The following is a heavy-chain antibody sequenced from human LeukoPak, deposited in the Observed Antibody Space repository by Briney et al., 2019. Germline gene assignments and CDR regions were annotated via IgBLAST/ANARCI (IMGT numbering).Heavy chain of an antibody. CDR3: ASTNHYDSSGFSNWFAP. V-gene: IGHV3-48*03. J-gene: IGHJ5*02. CDR1: GFTFSNYD. D-gene: IGHD3-22*01. Sequence: GGSLRLSCAASGFTFSNYDMNWVRQAPGKGLEWVSYISSSGSIYYADSVKGRFTISRDNAKNSLYLQMNSLRAEDTAIYYCASTNHYDSSGFSNWFAPWGQGTLVTVSS. CDR2: ISSSGSI.